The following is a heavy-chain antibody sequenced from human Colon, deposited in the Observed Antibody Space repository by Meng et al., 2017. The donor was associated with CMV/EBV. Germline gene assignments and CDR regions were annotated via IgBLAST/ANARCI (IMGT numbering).Heavy chain of an antibody. J-gene: IGHJ5*02. V-gene: IGHV1-69*13. Sequence: QVQLVQSGAEVKKPGDSVKVSCKASEYTFTGYYMHWVRQAPGQGLEWMGGIIPMFGSPSYSQKFRGRVTITADELEVNSLRSEDTAVYYCARGKQAGFDLWGQGTLVTVSS. CDR3: ARGKQAGFDL. CDR1: EYTFTGYY. CDR2: IIPMFGSP. D-gene: IGHD6-13*01.